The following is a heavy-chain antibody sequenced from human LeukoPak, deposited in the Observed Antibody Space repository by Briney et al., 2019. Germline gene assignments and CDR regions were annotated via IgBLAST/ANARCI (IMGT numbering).Heavy chain of an antibody. CDR3: ANPFSTPRSNYYIDV. J-gene: IGHJ6*03. CDR2: ISGSGGST. Sequence: GGSLRLSCAASGFTFSSYAMSWVRQAPGKGLEWVSAISGSGGSTYYAASVKGRFTISRDNSKSTLYLQMNSLRAEDTAVYYCANPFSTPRSNYYIDVWGKGTTVTVSS. CDR1: GFTFSSYA. V-gene: IGHV3-23*01. D-gene: IGHD2-2*01.